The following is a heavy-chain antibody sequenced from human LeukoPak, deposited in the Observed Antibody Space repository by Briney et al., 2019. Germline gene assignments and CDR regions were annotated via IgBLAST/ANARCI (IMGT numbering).Heavy chain of an antibody. CDR1: GGSISSYY. D-gene: IGHD3-9*01. Sequence: SETLSLTCTVSGGSISSYYWSWIRQPPGKGLEWIGYIYYSGSTNYNPSLKSRVTISVDTSKNQFSLKLSSVTAADTAVYYCARGGGYFDWLSPNFDYWGQGTLVTVSS. CDR3: ARGGGYFDWLSPNFDY. J-gene: IGHJ4*02. CDR2: IYYSGST. V-gene: IGHV4-59*01.